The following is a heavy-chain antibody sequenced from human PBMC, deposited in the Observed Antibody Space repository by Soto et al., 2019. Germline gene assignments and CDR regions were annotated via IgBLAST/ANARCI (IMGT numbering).Heavy chain of an antibody. D-gene: IGHD3-9*01. J-gene: IGHJ5*02. CDR3: ARAPYFYDILTGYYIFWFDP. CDR2: INHSGST. CDR1: GGSFRGYY. V-gene: IGHV4-34*01. Sequence: SETLSLTCAVYGGSFRGYYCSWIRQPPGKGLEWIGEINHSGSTNYNPSLKSRVTISVDTSKNQFSLKLSSVTAADTAVYYCARAPYFYDILTGYYIFWFDPWGQGTLVTVSS.